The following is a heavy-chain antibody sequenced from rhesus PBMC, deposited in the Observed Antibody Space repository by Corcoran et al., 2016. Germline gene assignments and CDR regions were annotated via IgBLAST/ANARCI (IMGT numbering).Heavy chain of an antibody. CDR2: ISGRGGST. J-gene: IGHJ4*01. D-gene: IGHD6-13*01. V-gene: IGHV4-57*02. CDR3: ARGSWSFDY. CDR1: RGSISSSNW. Sequence: QLQLQESAPGLVNPSSTLALTCAVSRGSISSSNWWSWFRHLSRKRRVLLVLPSGKGMEWIGSISGRGGSTSDNTSLKRRVTISKDTSKNQFSLKLSSGTAADTAVYYCARGSWSFDYWGQGVLVTVSS.